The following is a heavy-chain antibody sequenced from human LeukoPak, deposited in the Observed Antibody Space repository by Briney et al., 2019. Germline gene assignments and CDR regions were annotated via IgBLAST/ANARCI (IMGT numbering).Heavy chain of an antibody. CDR2: INSDGSST. J-gene: IGHJ4*02. CDR1: GFTFSSYW. V-gene: IGHV3-74*01. D-gene: IGHD3-10*01. Sequence: GGSLRLSCAASGFTFSSYWMHWVRQAPGKGLVWVSRINSDGSSTSYADSVKGRFTISRDNAKNTLHLQMNSLRAEDTAVYYCARGPHYYGSGSYPPDYWGQGTLVTVSS. CDR3: ARGPHYYGSGSYPPDY.